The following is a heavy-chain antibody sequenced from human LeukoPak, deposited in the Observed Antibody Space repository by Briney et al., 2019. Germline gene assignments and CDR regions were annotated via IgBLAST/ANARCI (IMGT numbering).Heavy chain of an antibody. CDR1: GYTFTGYY. D-gene: IGHD4-23*01. V-gene: IGHV1-2*02. Sequence: GASVKVSCKASGYTFTGYYMHWVRQAPGQGLEWMGWINPNSGGTNYAQKFQGRVTMTRDTSISTAYMELSRLRSDDTAVYYCASRDYGGNSGKNAFDIWGQGTMVTVSS. CDR3: ASRDYGGNSGKNAFDI. J-gene: IGHJ3*02. CDR2: INPNSGGT.